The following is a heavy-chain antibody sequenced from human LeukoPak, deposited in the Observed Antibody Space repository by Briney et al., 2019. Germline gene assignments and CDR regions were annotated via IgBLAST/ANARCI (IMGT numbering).Heavy chain of an antibody. V-gene: IGHV3-53*01. CDR1: GFTVITND. D-gene: IGHD1-14*01. J-gene: IGHJ4*02. CDR3: ARGVEPLAANTLAY. Sequence: GGSLRLSCAASGFTVITNDMTWVRQAPGKGLEWVSVLYSDGNTKYADSVQGRFTISRDNTKNTLYLEMNSLSPDDTAVYYCARGVEPLAANTLAYWGQGTLVTVPS. CDR2: LYSDGNT.